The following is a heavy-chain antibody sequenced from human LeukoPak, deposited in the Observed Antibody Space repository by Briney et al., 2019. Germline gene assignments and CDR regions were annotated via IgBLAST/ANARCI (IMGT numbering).Heavy chain of an antibody. D-gene: IGHD3-22*01. Sequence: SETLSLTCTVSGGSISSYYWSWIRQPPGKGLEWIGYIYYSGSTNYNPSLKSRVTISVDTSKNQFSLKLSSVTAADTAVYYCARDQYYYDGIGDYWGQGTLVTVSS. CDR1: GGSISSYY. J-gene: IGHJ4*02. CDR3: ARDQYYYDGIGDY. V-gene: IGHV4-59*01. CDR2: IYYSGST.